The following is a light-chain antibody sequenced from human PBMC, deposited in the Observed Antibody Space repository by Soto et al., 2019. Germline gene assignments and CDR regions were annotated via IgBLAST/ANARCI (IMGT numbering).Light chain of an antibody. CDR1: QGISNY. V-gene: IGKV1-27*01. CDR2: AAS. CDR3: QKYNSAPHT. Sequence: DIQMTQSPSSLSASVGDRVTITCRASQGISNYLAWYQQKPGKVPKLLIYAASTLQSGVPSRFSGSGSGTDFTLIISSLQPEDGATYYCQKYNSAPHTFGQGTKLEIK. J-gene: IGKJ2*01.